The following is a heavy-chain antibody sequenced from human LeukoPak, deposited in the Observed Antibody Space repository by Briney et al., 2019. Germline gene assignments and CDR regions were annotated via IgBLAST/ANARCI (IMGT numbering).Heavy chain of an antibody. CDR2: IKQDGSKK. CDR3: TRVGYIDEGIDY. Sequence: PGGSLRLSCVASGFPFSSYWMTWVRQAPGKGLEWVANIKQDGSKKSYVDSVKGRFTIPRDNAKNSPYLQMNSLRAEDTAIYYCTRVGYIDEGIDYWGQGTLVTVSS. D-gene: IGHD5-24*01. CDR1: GFPFSSYW. V-gene: IGHV3-7*04. J-gene: IGHJ4*02.